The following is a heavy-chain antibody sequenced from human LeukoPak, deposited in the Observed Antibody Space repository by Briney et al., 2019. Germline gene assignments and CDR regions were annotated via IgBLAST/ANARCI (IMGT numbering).Heavy chain of an antibody. CDR2: IYPGDSDT. V-gene: IGHV5-51*01. Sequence: GESLKISCKGFGSIFTTYWICWVRPMPGKGLEWVGIIYPGDSDTKYSPSFEGEVTISADKSISTAYLQWSSLKASDTAMYYCARGGAARILPLNWLAPWGQGTLVTVSS. J-gene: IGHJ5*02. CDR1: GSIFTTYW. D-gene: IGHD3-16*01. CDR3: ARGGAARILPLNWLAP.